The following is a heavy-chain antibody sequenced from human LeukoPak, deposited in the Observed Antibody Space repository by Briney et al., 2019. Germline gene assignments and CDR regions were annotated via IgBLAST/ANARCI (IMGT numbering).Heavy chain of an antibody. CDR2: ISGSGGST. D-gene: IGHD6-19*01. CDR3: AKDMDSSGWSQCGLDV. Sequence: PGGSLRLSCAASGFTFSSYAMSWVRQAPGKGLEWVSAISGSGGSTYYADSVKGRFTISRDNSKNTLYLQMNSLRAEDTALYYCAKDMDSSGWSQCGLDVWGQGTTVTVSS. CDR1: GFTFSSYA. V-gene: IGHV3-23*01. J-gene: IGHJ6*02.